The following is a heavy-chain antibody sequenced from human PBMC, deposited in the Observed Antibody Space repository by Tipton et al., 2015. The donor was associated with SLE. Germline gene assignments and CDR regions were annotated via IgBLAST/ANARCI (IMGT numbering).Heavy chain of an antibody. D-gene: IGHD2-2*02. CDR2: IYYSGST. J-gene: IGHJ3*02. V-gene: IGHV4-59*01. Sequence: TLSLTCTVSGGSISTNYWTWIRQPPGKGLEWIGYIYYSGSTNYNPSLKSRVTISLDTSKNQFSLKLSSVTGADTAVYYCAREAAISPVDAFDIWGQGTMVTVSS. CDR3: AREAAISPVDAFDI. CDR1: GGSISTNY.